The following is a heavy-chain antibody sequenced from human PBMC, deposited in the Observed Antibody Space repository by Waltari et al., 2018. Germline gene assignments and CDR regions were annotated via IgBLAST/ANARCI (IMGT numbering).Heavy chain of an antibody. CDR1: GYTFTSYA. CDR3: AREGGNYGEFYFDY. J-gene: IGHJ4*02. CDR2: INAGNGNT. D-gene: IGHD3-10*01. Sequence: QVQLVQSGAEVKKPGASLKVSCKSSGYTFTSYAMHWVRQSPGQRLEWMGWINAGNGNTKYSQKFQGRVTITRDTSASTAYMELSSLRSEDTAVYYCAREGGNYGEFYFDYWGQGTLVTVSS. V-gene: IGHV1-3*01.